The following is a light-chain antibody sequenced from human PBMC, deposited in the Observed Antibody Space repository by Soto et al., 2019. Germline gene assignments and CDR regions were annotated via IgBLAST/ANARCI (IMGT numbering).Light chain of an antibody. Sequence: QSALTQPASVSGSPGQSITISCTGSSSDVGGYKYVSWYQQHPGKAPKLMIFEVSNRPSGLSNRFSGSKSGNTASLTISGLQAEDEGDYYCCSYTGGTTLVCGGGTQLTVL. V-gene: IGLV2-14*01. CDR1: SSDVGGYKY. J-gene: IGLJ2*01. CDR3: CSYTGGTTLV. CDR2: EVS.